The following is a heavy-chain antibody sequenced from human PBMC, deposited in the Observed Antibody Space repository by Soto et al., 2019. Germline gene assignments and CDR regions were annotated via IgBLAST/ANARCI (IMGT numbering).Heavy chain of an antibody. CDR1: GYTFSSYA. D-gene: IGHD2-8*02. V-gene: IGHV1-3*01. J-gene: IGHJ4*02. Sequence: QVHLVQSGAEVRKPGASVKVSCKASGYTFSSYAMHWVRQAPGQRLEWMGWINAGSGNTKSSQKFQHRVTISRDTSASTAYMELTSLRSEDTAVYYCARDTGDGTFDFWGQGTRVTVSS. CDR2: INAGSGNT. CDR3: ARDTGDGTFDF.